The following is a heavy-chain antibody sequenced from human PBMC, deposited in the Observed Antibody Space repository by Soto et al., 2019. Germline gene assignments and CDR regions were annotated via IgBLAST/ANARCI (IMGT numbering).Heavy chain of an antibody. J-gene: IGHJ6*02. V-gene: IGHV3-23*01. CDR1: GFTFSSYA. CDR3: VREDDGGDRDYYGLDV. D-gene: IGHD2-21*02. CDR2: ISGSGGST. Sequence: LRLSCAASGFTFSSYAMSWVRQAPGKGLEWVSAISGSGGSTYYADSVKGRFTISRDNSKNTLYLQMNSLRAEDTAVYFCVREDDGGDRDYYGLDVWGQGTMVTVSS.